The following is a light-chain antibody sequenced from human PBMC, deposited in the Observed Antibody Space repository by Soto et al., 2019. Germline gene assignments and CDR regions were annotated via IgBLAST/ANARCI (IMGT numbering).Light chain of an antibody. CDR1: QSVSSN. Sequence: DIMLTQSPCTLALSQGERATLSCRASQSVSSNLAWYQQKPGQAPRLLIYGASTRATGIPARFSGSGSGTEFTLTISSLQSEDSAVYHCQQYNKLPLTFGGGTKVDI. CDR2: GAS. J-gene: IGKJ4*01. V-gene: IGKV3-15*01. CDR3: QQYNKLPLT.